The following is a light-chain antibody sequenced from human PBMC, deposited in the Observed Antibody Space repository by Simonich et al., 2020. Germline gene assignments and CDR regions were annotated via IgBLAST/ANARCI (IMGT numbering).Light chain of an antibody. J-gene: IGKJ1*01. V-gene: IGKV4-1*01. CDR1: QSVLYSSNNKNY. Sequence: DIVMTQSPDSLAVSLGERATINCKSSQSVLYSSNNKNYLAWYQQKPGQPPKLLIYWESTRESGVPDRFRGSVSGTDFTLTISSLQAEDVAVYYCQQYYSTPWTFGQGTKVEIK. CDR3: QQYYSTPWT. CDR2: WES.